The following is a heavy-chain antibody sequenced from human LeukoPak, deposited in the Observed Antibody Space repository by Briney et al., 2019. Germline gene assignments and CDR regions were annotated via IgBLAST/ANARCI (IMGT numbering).Heavy chain of an antibody. Sequence: ASVKVSCKASGYTFTDYYMHWVRQAPGQGLEWVGWINPNSGGTNYAQKFQGRVTMTRDTSISTAYMELSRLRSDDTAVYYCARGRYSYKMHWGQGTLVTVSS. D-gene: IGHD5-18*01. CDR1: GYTFTDYY. CDR2: INPNSGGT. CDR3: ARGRYSYKMH. J-gene: IGHJ4*02. V-gene: IGHV1-2*02.